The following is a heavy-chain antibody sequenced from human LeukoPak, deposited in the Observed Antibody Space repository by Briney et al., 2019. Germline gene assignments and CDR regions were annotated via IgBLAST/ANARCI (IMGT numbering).Heavy chain of an antibody. CDR1: GFTFSRYE. CDR3: ARGPYLAIDY. CDR2: IGTSGSTI. V-gene: IGHV3-48*03. D-gene: IGHD5-12*01. Sequence: GGSLRLSCAASGFTFSRYEMNCVRQAPGKGLEWVSQIGTSGSTIYYADSVKGRFTISRDNAKNSLYLQMNSLRAEDTAVYYCARGPYLAIDYWGQGTLVAVSS. J-gene: IGHJ4*02.